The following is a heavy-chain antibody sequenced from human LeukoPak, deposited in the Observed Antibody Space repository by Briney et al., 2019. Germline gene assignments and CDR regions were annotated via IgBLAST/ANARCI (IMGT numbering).Heavy chain of an antibody. CDR3: AAHYYGGNSFYYYYGMDV. Sequence: SETLSLTCAVYGGSFSGYYWSWIRQPPGKGLEWIGYIYYSGSTYYNPSLKSRVTISVDASKNQFSLKLSSVTAADTAVYYCAAHYYGGNSFYYYYGMDVWGQGTTVTVSS. CDR1: GGSFSGYY. CDR2: IYYSGST. D-gene: IGHD4-23*01. J-gene: IGHJ6*02. V-gene: IGHV4-30-4*01.